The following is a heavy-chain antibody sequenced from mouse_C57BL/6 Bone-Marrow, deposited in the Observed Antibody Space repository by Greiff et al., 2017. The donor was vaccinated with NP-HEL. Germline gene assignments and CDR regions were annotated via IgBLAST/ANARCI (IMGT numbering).Heavy chain of an antibody. J-gene: IGHJ1*03. CDR2: IYPRSGNT. CDR3: VDYGSQYFDV. D-gene: IGHD1-1*01. Sequence: VQLQQSGAELARPGASVKLSCKASGYTFTSYGISWVKQRTGQGLEWIGEIYPRSGNTYYNEKFKGKATLTADKSSSTAYMELRSLTSEDSAVYFCVDYGSQYFDVWGTGTTVTVSS. CDR1: GYTFTSYG. V-gene: IGHV1-81*01.